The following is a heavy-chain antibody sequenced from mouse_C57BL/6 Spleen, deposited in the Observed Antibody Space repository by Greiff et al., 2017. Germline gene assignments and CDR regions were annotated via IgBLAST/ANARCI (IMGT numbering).Heavy chain of an antibody. CDR2: ISYDGSN. D-gene: IGHD1-3*01. CDR1: GYSITSGYY. Sequence: VQLKQSGPGLVKPSQSLSLTCSVTGYSITSGYYWNWIRQFPGNKLEWMGYISYDGSNNYNPSLKNRISITRDTSKNQFFLKLNSVTTEDTATYYCARGDKGWYFDVWGTGTTVTVSS. V-gene: IGHV3-6*01. CDR3: ARGDKGWYFDV. J-gene: IGHJ1*03.